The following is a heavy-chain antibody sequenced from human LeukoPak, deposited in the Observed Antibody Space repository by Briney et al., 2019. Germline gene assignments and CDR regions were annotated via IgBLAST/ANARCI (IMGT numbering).Heavy chain of an antibody. V-gene: IGHV3-64D*06. J-gene: IGHJ4*02. D-gene: IGHD6-13*01. CDR3: VKAGITAAGAFDY. CDR1: GFTFSSCA. CDR2: ISSNGGST. Sequence: PGGSLRLSCSASGFTFSSCAMHWVRQAPGKGLEYVSAISSNGGSTYYADSVKGRFTISRDNSKNTLYLRMSSLRAEDTAVYYCVKAGITAAGAFDYWGQGTLVTVSS.